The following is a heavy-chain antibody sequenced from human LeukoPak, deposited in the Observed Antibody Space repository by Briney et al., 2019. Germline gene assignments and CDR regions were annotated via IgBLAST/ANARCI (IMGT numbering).Heavy chain of an antibody. CDR2: IWYDGSNK. CDR3: AKYRQDYDRSGYYYYFDY. J-gene: IGHJ4*02. D-gene: IGHD3-22*01. V-gene: IGHV3-33*06. Sequence: GGSLRLSCAASGFTFSSYGMHWVRQAPGKGLEWVAVIWYDGSNKFYADSVKGRFTISRDNSKNTLYLQMNSLRADDTAVYFCAKYRQDYDRSGYYYYFDYWGQGTLVTVSS. CDR1: GFTFSSYG.